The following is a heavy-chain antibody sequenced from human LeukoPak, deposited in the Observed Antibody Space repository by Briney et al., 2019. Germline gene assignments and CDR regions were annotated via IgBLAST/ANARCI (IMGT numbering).Heavy chain of an antibody. J-gene: IGHJ4*02. CDR2: IKQDGSEK. CDR3: ARDSTDYYDSSGYYDY. Sequence: PGGSLRLSCAASGFTFSSYWMSRVRQAPGKGLEWVANIKQDGSEKYYVDSVKGRFTISRDNAKNSLYLQMNSLRAEDTAVYYCARDSTDYYDSSGYYDYWGQGTLVTVSS. D-gene: IGHD3-22*01. V-gene: IGHV3-7*01. CDR1: GFTFSSYW.